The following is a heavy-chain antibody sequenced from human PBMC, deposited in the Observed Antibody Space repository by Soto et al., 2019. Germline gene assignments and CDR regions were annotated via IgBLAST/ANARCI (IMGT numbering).Heavy chain of an antibody. V-gene: IGHV1-2*04. Sequence: ASVKVSCKASGYTFTGYYMHWVRQAPGQGLEWMGWINPNSGGTNYAQKFQGWVTMTRDTSISTAYMELSRLRSDDTAVYYCARDSAVVRGVMGYYGMDVWGQGTTVTVSS. D-gene: IGHD3-10*01. CDR2: INPNSGGT. CDR3: ARDSAVVRGVMGYYGMDV. J-gene: IGHJ6*02. CDR1: GYTFTGYY.